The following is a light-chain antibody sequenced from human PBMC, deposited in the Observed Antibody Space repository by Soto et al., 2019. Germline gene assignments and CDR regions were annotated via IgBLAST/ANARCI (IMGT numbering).Light chain of an antibody. Sequence: VLTQSPGTLSLSPWGRATLSFMASQNINNNYLAWYQHKPGQAPRLLIYDASLRATGVPDRFSGSGSGTDFTLTITRLEPDDSAVYYCQQHGISHITFGQGTRLEIK. V-gene: IGKV3-20*01. CDR2: DAS. CDR1: QNINNNY. CDR3: QQHGISHIT. J-gene: IGKJ5*01.